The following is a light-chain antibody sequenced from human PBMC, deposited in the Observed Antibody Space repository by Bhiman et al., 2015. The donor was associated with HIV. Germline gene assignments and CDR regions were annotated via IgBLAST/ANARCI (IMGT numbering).Light chain of an antibody. CDR3: QSYDRRLSGWV. Sequence: QSALTQPASVSGSPGQSITISCTGTGSDVGGYNHVSWYQQHPGKAPKLMIYDVSNRPSGVSNRFSGSKSGNTASLTISGLRSEDEGDYYCQSYDRRLSGWVFGGGTKVTV. V-gene: IGLV2-14*03. CDR2: DVS. CDR1: GSDVGGYNH. J-gene: IGLJ3*02.